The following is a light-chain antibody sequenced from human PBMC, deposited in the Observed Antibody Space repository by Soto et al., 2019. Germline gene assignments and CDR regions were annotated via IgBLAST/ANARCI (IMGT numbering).Light chain of an antibody. Sequence: VMLTQSPGTLSLSPGERATLSCRASQSVSSNYLAWYQQRPGQAPRLLIYGASSRATGIPDRFSGSGSGTDFTLTISRLEPDDFATYYCQHYNSYSEAFGQGTKVDIK. CDR3: QHYNSYSEA. J-gene: IGKJ1*01. CDR1: QSVSSNY. V-gene: IGKV3-20*01. CDR2: GAS.